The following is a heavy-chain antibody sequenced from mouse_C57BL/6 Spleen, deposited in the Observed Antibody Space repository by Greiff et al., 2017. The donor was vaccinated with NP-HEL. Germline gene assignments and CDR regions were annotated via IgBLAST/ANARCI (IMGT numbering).Heavy chain of an antibody. Sequence: EVHLVESEGGLVQPGSSMKLSCTASGFTFSDYYMAWVRQVPEKGLEWVANINYDGSSTYYLDSLKSRFIISRDNAMNILYLQMSSLKSEDTATYYCARGGLGRNFDYWGQGTTLTVSS. V-gene: IGHV5-16*01. CDR2: INYDGSST. J-gene: IGHJ2*01. D-gene: IGHD4-1*01. CDR3: ARGGLGRNFDY. CDR1: GFTFSDYY.